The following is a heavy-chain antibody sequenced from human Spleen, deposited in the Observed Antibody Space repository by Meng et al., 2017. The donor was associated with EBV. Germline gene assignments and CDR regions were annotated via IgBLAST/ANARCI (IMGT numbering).Heavy chain of an antibody. CDR2: VFRTGDT. CDR1: GGSISTSNW. J-gene: IGHJ4*02. Sequence: LEESAPGKGKPPGTRSLICTVSGGSISTSNWWSWDRQSPEKGLEWIGEVFRTGDTNYNPSLKSRVTILIDKSKNQFSLKLNSVTAADTAIYFCASDGISRYFDNWGPGTLVTVSS. V-gene: IGHV4-4*01. D-gene: IGHD1-1*01. CDR3: ASDGISRYFDN.